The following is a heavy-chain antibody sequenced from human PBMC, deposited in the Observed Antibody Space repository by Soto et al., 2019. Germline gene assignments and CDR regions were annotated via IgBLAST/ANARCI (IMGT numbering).Heavy chain of an antibody. V-gene: IGHV4-34*01. J-gene: IGHJ4*02. Sequence: QVQLQQWGAGLLKPSETLSLTCAVYGGSFSGYYWSWIRQPPGKGLEWIGEINHSGSTNYNPSLKSRVTISVDTSKNQFSLKLSSVTAADTVVYYCARGLHRYSSGRTYYFDYWGQGTLVTVSS. D-gene: IGHD6-19*01. CDR1: GGSFSGYY. CDR3: ARGLHRYSSGRTYYFDY. CDR2: INHSGST.